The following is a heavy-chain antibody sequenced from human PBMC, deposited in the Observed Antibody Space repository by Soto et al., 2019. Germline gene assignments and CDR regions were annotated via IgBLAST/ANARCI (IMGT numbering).Heavy chain of an antibody. CDR1: GFTFSSYS. Sequence: EVQLVESGGGLVKPGGSLRLSCAASGFTFSSYSMNWVRQAPGKGLEWVSSISSSSSYIYYADSVKGRFPISRDNAKNSLYLQMNSLRAEDTAVYYCARNYGDYVKYFDYWGQGTLVTVSS. CDR2: ISSSSSYI. CDR3: ARNYGDYVKYFDY. V-gene: IGHV3-21*01. D-gene: IGHD4-17*01. J-gene: IGHJ4*02.